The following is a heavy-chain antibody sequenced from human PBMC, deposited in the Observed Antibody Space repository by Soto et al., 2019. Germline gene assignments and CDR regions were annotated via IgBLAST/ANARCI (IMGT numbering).Heavy chain of an antibody. V-gene: IGHV4-39*01. J-gene: IGHJ3*02. CDR3: ARHKRRVYPAFDI. CDR1: GGSISSSSYY. Sequence: XTLSLPCTVSGGSISSSSYYWGWIRQPPGKGLEWIWSIYYSGSTYYNPSLKSRFTISVDTSKNQFSLKLSSVTAAYTDVYYCARHKRRVYPAFDIWGQGIMGTVS. CDR2: IYYSGST. D-gene: IGHD3-10*01.